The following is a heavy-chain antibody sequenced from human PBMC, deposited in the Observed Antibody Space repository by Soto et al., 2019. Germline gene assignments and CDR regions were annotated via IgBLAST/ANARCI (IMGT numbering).Heavy chain of an antibody. Sequence: PSETLSLTCTVSGGSISSYYWSWIRQPPGKGLEWIGYIYYSGSTNYNPSLKSRVTISVDTSKNQFSLKLSSVTAADTAVYYCARQLGGWATWYFDYWGQGTLVTVYS. D-gene: IGHD6-19*01. J-gene: IGHJ4*02. CDR2: IYYSGST. CDR3: ARQLGGWATWYFDY. CDR1: GGSISSYY. V-gene: IGHV4-59*08.